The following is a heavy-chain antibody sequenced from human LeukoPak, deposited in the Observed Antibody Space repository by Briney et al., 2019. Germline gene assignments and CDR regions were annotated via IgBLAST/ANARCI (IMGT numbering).Heavy chain of an antibody. J-gene: IGHJ5*02. V-gene: IGHV3-30*18. CDR3: AKDHSSGWWNWFDP. CDR1: GGSFSGYY. CDR2: ISYDGSNK. Sequence: TLSLTCAVYGGSFSGYYWSWIRQPPGKGLEWVAVISYDGSNKYYADSVKGRFTISRDNSKNTLYLQMNSLRAEDTAAYYCAKDHSSGWWNWFDPWGQGTLVTVSS. D-gene: IGHD6-19*01.